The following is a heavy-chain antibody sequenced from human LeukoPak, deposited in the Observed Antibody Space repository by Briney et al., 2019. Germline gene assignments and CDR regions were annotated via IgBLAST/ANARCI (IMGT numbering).Heavy chain of an antibody. Sequence: GGSLRLSCAASGFTFSSYAMHWVRQAPGKGLEWVAVISYDGSNKYYADSVKGRFTISRDNSKNTLYLQMNSLRAEDTALYYCARSDYWGQGTLVTVSS. V-gene: IGHV3-30-3*01. CDR2: ISYDGSNK. J-gene: IGHJ4*02. CDR1: GFTFSSYA. CDR3: ARSDY.